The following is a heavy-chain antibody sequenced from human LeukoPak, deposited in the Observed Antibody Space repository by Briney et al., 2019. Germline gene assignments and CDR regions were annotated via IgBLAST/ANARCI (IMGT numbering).Heavy chain of an antibody. CDR3: ASVGYCSSTSCSPYNWFDP. Sequence: ASVKVSCKASGYTFTGYYMHWVRQAPGQRLEWMGWINPNSGGTNYAQKFQARVTMTRDTSISTAYMELSRLRSDDTAVYYCASVGYCSSTSCSPYNWFDPWGQGTLVTVSS. V-gene: IGHV1-2*02. J-gene: IGHJ5*02. CDR2: INPNSGGT. D-gene: IGHD2-2*03. CDR1: GYTFTGYY.